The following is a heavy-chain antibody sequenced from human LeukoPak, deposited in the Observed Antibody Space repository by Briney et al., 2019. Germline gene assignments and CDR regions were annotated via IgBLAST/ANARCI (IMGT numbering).Heavy chain of an antibody. Sequence: ASVKVSCKASGYTFTSYYIHWVRQAPGQGPEWMGIINPSSGSASYAQKFHGRVTMSRDTSTSTLYMELSRLRSDDAAIYYCAREHTIVAGTFDYWGQGTLVTVSS. CDR3: AREHTIVAGTFDY. V-gene: IGHV1-46*01. D-gene: IGHD6-19*01. J-gene: IGHJ4*02. CDR1: GYTFTSYY. CDR2: INPSSGSA.